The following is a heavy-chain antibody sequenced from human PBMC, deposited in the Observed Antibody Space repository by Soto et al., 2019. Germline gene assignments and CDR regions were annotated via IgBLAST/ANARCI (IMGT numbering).Heavy chain of an antibody. D-gene: IGHD3-10*01. CDR3: AREYYYDSASYRGMDV. J-gene: IGHJ6*02. CDR2: IFSSGNT. Sequence: PSETLSLTCTVSGASISPYYWTWIRQPPGKGLEWIGYIFSSGNTNYNPSLKSRVTISVDTSKYQFSLKLSSVTAADTAVYHCAREYYYDSASYRGMDVWGQGTTVTVSS. V-gene: IGHV4-59*01. CDR1: GASISPYY.